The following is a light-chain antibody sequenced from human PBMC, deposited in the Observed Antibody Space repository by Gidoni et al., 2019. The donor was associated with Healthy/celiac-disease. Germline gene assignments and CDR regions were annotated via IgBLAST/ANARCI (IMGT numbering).Light chain of an antibody. V-gene: IGKV3-20*01. J-gene: IGKJ3*01. CDR3: QQYGSSPFT. CDR2: GAS. CDR1: QSVSSSY. Sequence: IVLTQSPGTLSLSTGERATLSCRARQSVSSSYLAWYQQKPGQAPRLLIYGASSRATCIPDGFSGSGSGTDFTLTISRLEPEDFAVYYCQQYGSSPFTFXPXTKVDIK.